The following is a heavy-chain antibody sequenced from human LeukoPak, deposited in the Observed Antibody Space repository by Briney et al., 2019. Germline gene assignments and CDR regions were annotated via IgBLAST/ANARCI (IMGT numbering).Heavy chain of an antibody. CDR1: GDSISTYH. CDR3: ARDKRHSYGRYFDH. CDR2: MQSTGNS. Sequence: SETVSLTCSVSGDSISTYHWNWIRKPPGKGLEWIGYMQSTGNSKYNPSLGSRVTMFVDTSKNQVALILSSVTAADTAVYYCARDKRHSYGRYFDHWGQGALVTVSS. V-gene: IGHV4-59*01. J-gene: IGHJ4*02. D-gene: IGHD5-18*01.